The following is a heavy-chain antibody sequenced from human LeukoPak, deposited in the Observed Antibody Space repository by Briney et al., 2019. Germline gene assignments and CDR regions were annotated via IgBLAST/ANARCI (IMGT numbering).Heavy chain of an antibody. D-gene: IGHD2-2*01. V-gene: IGHV1-18*01. J-gene: IGHJ5*02. CDR3: ARVGSTSAAHWFDP. CDR2: ISAYNGNT. Sequence: GASVKVSCTASGYTCTSYGISWVRQAPGQGLEWMGWISAYNGNTNYAQKLQGRVTMTTDTSTSTAYMELRSLRSDDTAVYYCARVGSTSAAHWFDPWGQGTLVTVSS. CDR1: GYTCTSYG.